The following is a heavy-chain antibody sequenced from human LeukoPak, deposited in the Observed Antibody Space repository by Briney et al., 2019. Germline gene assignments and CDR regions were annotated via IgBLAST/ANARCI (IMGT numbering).Heavy chain of an antibody. J-gene: IGHJ4*02. CDR3: ARVTGYVMEDYFDY. V-gene: IGHV4-39*07. CDR2: IYYTGST. CDR1: GGSISSSSYS. Sequence: SETLSLTCTVSGGSISSSSYSWGWIRQPPGKGLEWIGNIYYTGSTYYNPSLKSRVTISVDTSKNQFSLRLSSVTAADTSVYYCARVTGYVMEDYFDYWGQGTLVTVSS. D-gene: IGHD6-13*01.